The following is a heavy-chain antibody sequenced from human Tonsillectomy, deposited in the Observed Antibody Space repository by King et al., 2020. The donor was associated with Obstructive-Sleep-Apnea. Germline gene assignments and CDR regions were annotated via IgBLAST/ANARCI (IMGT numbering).Heavy chain of an antibody. CDR1: GFSFGDHW. J-gene: IGHJ3*01. CDR2: IRQDGSGE. D-gene: IGHD1-26*01. CDR3: ARYYGSYHAFDL. Sequence: VQLVESGGGLVQPGGSLTLTGAGTGFSFGDHWMTWARQAPGKGLEWVAYIRQDGSGENYVDSVKGRFTVSRDNAKSSLYLQMNTLRVEDTALYYCARYYGSYHAFDLWAQGTMVTVSS. V-gene: IGHV3-7*03.